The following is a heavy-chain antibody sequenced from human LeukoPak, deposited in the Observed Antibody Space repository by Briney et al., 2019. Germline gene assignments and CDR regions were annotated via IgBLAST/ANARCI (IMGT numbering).Heavy chain of an antibody. CDR3: ARDTFYYGSGSYYNPPVLDNWFDP. CDR2: IYYSGST. V-gene: IGHV4-30-4*01. D-gene: IGHD3-10*01. CDR1: GGPISSGDYY. Sequence: PSQTLSLTCTVSGGPISSGDYYWSWIRQPPGKGLEWIGYIYYSGSTYYNPSLKSRVTISVDTSKNQFSLKLSSVTAADTAVYYCARDTFYYGSGSYYNPPVLDNWFDPWGQGTLVTVSS. J-gene: IGHJ5*02.